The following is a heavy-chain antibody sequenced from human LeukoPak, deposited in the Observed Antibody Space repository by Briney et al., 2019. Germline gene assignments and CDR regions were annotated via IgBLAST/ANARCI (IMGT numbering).Heavy chain of an antibody. Sequence: SETLSLTCTVSGGSISSSSYYWGWIRQPPGKGLEWIGEINHSGSTNYNPSLKSRVTISVDTSKNQFSLKLSSVTAADTAVYYCATNRRRYSYGYFRGAFDIWGQGTMVTVSS. J-gene: IGHJ3*02. V-gene: IGHV4-39*07. CDR1: GGSISSSSYY. CDR2: INHSGST. D-gene: IGHD5-18*01. CDR3: ATNRRRYSYGYFRGAFDI.